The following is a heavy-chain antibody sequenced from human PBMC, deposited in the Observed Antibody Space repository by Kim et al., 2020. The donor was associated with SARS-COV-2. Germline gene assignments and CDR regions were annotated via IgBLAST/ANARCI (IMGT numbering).Heavy chain of an antibody. CDR3: ARGGRITMVRGVIIF. D-gene: IGHD3-10*01. V-gene: IGHV3-30*07. Sequence: DSVKGRFTISRDNSKNTLYLQMNSLRAEDTAVYYCARGGRITMVRGVIIFWGQGTLVTVSS. J-gene: IGHJ4*02.